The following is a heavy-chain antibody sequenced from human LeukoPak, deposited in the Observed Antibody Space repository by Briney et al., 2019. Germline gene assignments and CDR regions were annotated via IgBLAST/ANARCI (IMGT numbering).Heavy chain of an antibody. CDR1: GYTFTGYY. CDR3: ARVAVYYDILTGYQGSSNFDY. D-gene: IGHD3-9*01. Sequence: ASVKVSCKASGYTFTGYYMHWVRQAPGQGLEWMGWINPNSGGTNYAQKFQGRVTMTRDTSISTAYMELSRLRSDDTAVYYCARVAVYYDILTGYQGSSNFDYWGQGTLVTVSS. J-gene: IGHJ4*02. CDR2: INPNSGGT. V-gene: IGHV1-2*02.